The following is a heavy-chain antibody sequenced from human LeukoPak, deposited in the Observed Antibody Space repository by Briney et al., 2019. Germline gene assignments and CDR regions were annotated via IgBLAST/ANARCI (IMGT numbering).Heavy chain of an antibody. CDR3: AKSVVRGDGYYYGMDV. D-gene: IGHD2-21*01. Sequence: GRSLRLSCAASGFTFSSYGMHWVRQAPGKGLEWVAVISYDGSNKYYADSVKGRFTISRDNSKNTLYLQMNSLRAEDTAVYYCAKSVVRGDGYYYGMDVWGQGTTVTVSS. V-gene: IGHV3-30*18. CDR2: ISYDGSNK. J-gene: IGHJ6*02. CDR1: GFTFSSYG.